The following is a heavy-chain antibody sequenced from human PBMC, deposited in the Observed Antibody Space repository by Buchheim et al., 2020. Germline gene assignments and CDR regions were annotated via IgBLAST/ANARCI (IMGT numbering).Heavy chain of an antibody. CDR1: GGSISSYY. CDR3: ARWGGGAACDY. CDR2: IYYSGNT. V-gene: IGHV4-59*08. D-gene: IGHD3-16*01. Sequence: QVQLQESGPGLVKPSETLSLTCTVSGGSISSYYWSWIRQSPGKGLEWIGYIYYSGNTNYNPSLQSRVTISIDTSKNQFSSKLSSVTAADTAVYYCARWGGGAACDYWGQGTL. J-gene: IGHJ4*02.